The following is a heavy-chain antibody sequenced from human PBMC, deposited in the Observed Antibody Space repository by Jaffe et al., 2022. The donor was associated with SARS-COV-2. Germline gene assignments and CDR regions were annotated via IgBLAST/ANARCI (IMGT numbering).Heavy chain of an antibody. CDR3: SRDLGVSSGGYWASYYYHMDV. Sequence: EVQVVESGGGLVQPGRSLRLSCTAFGFTFGDYGMSWFRQAPGKGLEWVGSIRGKPYGGTTEYAASVKGRFTISRDDSKSIAHLQMNSLKTEDTAMYYCSRDLGVSSGGYWASYYYHMDVWGKGTTVTVSS. D-gene: IGHD1-26*01. V-gene: IGHV3-49*03. CDR1: GFTFGDYG. CDR2: IRGKPYGGTT. J-gene: IGHJ6*03.